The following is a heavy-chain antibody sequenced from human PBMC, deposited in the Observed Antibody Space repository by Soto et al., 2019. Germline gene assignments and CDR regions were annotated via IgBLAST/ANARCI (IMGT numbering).Heavy chain of an antibody. D-gene: IGHD2-15*01. CDR2: IYYSGST. CDR1: GGSISSYY. CDR3: ARGYCSGGSCYDY. V-gene: IGHV4-59*01. J-gene: IGHJ4*02. Sequence: SEILSLTCTVSGGSISSYYWSWIRQPPGKGLEWIGYIYYSGSTNYNPSLKSRVTISVDTSKNQFSLKLSSVTAADTAVYYCARGYCSGGSCYDYWGQGTLVNVSS.